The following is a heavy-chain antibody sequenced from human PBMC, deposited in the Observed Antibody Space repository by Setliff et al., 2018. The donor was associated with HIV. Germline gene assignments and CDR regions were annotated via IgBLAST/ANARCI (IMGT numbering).Heavy chain of an antibody. V-gene: IGHV3-30*04. Sequence: GGSLRLSCAASGITFSNYAMHWVRQAPGKGLEWVAIVSNDGSEKYYADSVKGRFTISRDNSKNTLYLQMNGLRAEDTAVYSCARELSIEAAGTGGQGTMVTVSS. J-gene: IGHJ3*01. D-gene: IGHD6-13*01. CDR2: VSNDGSEK. CDR3: ARELSIEAAGT. CDR1: GITFSNYA.